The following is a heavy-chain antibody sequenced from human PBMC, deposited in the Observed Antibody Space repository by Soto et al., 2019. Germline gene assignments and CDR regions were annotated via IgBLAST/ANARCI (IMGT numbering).Heavy chain of an antibody. CDR3: AKDHIVAASPDY. CDR2: IKYDGSEK. J-gene: IGHJ4*02. V-gene: IGHV3-7*01. CDR1: GFTFSSYW. D-gene: IGHD6-13*01. Sequence: GGSLRLSCAASGFTFSSYWMSWVRQAPGKGLEWVANIKYDGSEKYYVDSLKGRFTISRDDSKNTLYLQMNSLRAEDTAVYYCAKDHIVAASPDYWGQGTLVTVSS.